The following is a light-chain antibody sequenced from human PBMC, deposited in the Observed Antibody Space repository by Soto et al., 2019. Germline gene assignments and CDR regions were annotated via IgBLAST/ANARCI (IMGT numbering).Light chain of an antibody. CDR3: QQYNDSFPYT. CDR1: QSISRW. V-gene: IGKV1-5*03. J-gene: IGKJ2*01. Sequence: DIQMTQSPSTLSASVGDRVTITCWASQSISRWLAWYQQKPGTAPKLLIYAASTLERGVPSRFSGSRSGTEFTLTVSSLQPDDFATYYCQQYNDSFPYTFGQGTKLEIK. CDR2: AAS.